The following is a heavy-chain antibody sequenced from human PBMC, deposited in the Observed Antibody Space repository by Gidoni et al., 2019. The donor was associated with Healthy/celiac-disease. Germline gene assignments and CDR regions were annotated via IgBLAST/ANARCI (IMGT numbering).Heavy chain of an antibody. CDR2: IIGSGGST. CDR3: AKDEWAAD. J-gene: IGHJ4*02. CDR1: GFTFSSYA. Sequence: EVQLLESGGGLVQPGGSLRRSCAASGFTFSSYAMSWVRPAPGKGLEGVSAIIGSGGSTYYADSVKGRFTISRDNSKNTLYLQMNSLRAEDTAVYYCAKDEWAADWGQGTLVTVSS. V-gene: IGHV3-23*01. D-gene: IGHD1-26*01.